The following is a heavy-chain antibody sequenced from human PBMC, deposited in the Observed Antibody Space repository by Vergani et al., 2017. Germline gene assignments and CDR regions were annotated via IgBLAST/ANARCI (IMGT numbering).Heavy chain of an antibody. V-gene: IGHV4-59*01. J-gene: IGHJ6*02. CDR1: GGSISSYY. CDR3: ARAPYYYYGMDV. CDR2: IYYIGST. Sequence: QVQLQESGPGLVKPSETLSLTCTVSGGSISSYYWSWIRQPPGKGLEWIGYIYYIGSTNCNPSLKSRVTISVDTSKNQFSLKLSSVTAADTAVYYCARAPYYYYGMDVWGQGP.